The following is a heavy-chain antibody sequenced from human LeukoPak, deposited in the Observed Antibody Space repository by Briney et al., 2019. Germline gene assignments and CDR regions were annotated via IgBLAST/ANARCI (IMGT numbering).Heavy chain of an antibody. CDR3: AKTTTGYSSGRYPGWPVDY. J-gene: IGHJ4*02. CDR2: ISGSGGDT. Sequence: GGSLRLSCAASGFTFRSYAVSWVRQAPGKGLEWVSAISGSGGDTYYADSVKGRFTISRDNSKSTVYLQMSSLSTEDTAIYYCAKTTTGYSSGRYPGWPVDYWGQGTLVSVSS. CDR1: GFTFRSYA. D-gene: IGHD6-19*01. V-gene: IGHV3-23*01.